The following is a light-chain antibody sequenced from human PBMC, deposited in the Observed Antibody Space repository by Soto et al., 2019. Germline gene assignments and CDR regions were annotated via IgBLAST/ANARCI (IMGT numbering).Light chain of an antibody. CDR2: DVS. V-gene: IGLV2-11*01. Sequence: QSVLTPPRSVSGSPGQSVTISCTGTSSDVGGYNYVSWYQHHPGKAPKLMIYDVSERPSGVPDRFSGSKSGNTASLTISGLLAEDEADYYCCSYGGSYALYVFGTGTKLTVL. J-gene: IGLJ1*01. CDR3: CSYGGSYALYV. CDR1: SSDVGGYNY.